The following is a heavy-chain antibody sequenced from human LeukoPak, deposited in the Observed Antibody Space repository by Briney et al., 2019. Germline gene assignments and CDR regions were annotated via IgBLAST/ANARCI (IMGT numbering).Heavy chain of an antibody. CDR1: GFTFSAYA. D-gene: IGHD3-10*01. CDR3: ARGRGLTLSYHYFDY. CDR2: ISSGSSTT. J-gene: IGHJ4*02. V-gene: IGHV3-48*02. Sequence: GGSLRLSCEASGFTFSAYAMTWVRQAPGRGLEWVSYISSGSSTTYYADSVKGRFTISRDNAKNSLYLQLNSLRDEDTAVYYCARGRGLTLSYHYFDYWGQGTLVTVSS.